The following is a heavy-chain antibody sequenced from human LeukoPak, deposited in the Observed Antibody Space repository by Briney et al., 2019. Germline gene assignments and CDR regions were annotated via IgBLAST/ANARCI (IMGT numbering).Heavy chain of an antibody. V-gene: IGHV4-34*01. Sequence: SETLSLTCTVSGGSISSYYWSWIRQPPGKGLEWIGEINHSGSTNYNPSLKSRVTVSVDTSKNQFSLKLSSVTAADTAVYYCARVEVRRYCSSTSCLNWFDPWGQGTLVTVSS. CDR1: GGSISSYY. J-gene: IGHJ5*02. CDR3: ARVEVRRYCSSTSCLNWFDP. D-gene: IGHD2-2*01. CDR2: INHSGST.